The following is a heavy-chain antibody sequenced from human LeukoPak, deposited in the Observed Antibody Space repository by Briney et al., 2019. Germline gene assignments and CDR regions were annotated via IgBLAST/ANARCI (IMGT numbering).Heavy chain of an antibody. Sequence: ASVKVSCKASGYTFTSYYMHWVRQAPGQGLEWMGWINPNSGGTNYAQKFQGRVTMTRDTSISTAYMELSRLRSDDTAVYYCARRLRRGQYASCYLDWGQGTLVTVSS. CDR1: GYTFTSYY. V-gene: IGHV1-2*02. J-gene: IGHJ4*02. CDR3: ARRLRRGQYASCYLD. D-gene: IGHD2-2*01. CDR2: INPNSGGT.